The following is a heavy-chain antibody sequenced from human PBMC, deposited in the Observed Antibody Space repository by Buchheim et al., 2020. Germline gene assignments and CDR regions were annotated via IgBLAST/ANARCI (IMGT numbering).Heavy chain of an antibody. J-gene: IGHJ4*02. CDR1: GFSFSSYW. V-gene: IGHV3-30-3*01. D-gene: IGHD2-15*01. CDR3: ARGSGVVAATPLGY. CDR2: ISYDGSNK. Sequence: VLLVESGGGLVQPGGSLRLSCAASGFSFSSYWMTWVRQAPGKGLEWVAVISYDGSNKYYADSVKGQFTISRDNSKNTLYLQMNSLRAEDTAVYYCARGSGVVAATPLGYWGQGTL.